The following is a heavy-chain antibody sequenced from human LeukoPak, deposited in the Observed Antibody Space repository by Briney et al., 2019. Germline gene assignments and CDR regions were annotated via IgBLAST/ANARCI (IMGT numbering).Heavy chain of an antibody. V-gene: IGHV4-59*08. J-gene: IGHJ4*02. D-gene: IGHD4-17*01. Sequence: SETLSLTCTVSGGSISSYYWSWIRQPPGKGLEWIGYISYGGATSYNPSLKRRVTISVDSPKNRFSLRLSSLTAADTALYYCARNGETLDYFDYWGPGSLVTVSS. CDR2: ISYGGAT. CDR1: GGSISSYY. CDR3: ARNGETLDYFDY.